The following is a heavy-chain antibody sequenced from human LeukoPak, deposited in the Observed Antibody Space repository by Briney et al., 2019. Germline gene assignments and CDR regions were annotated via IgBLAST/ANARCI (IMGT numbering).Heavy chain of an antibody. CDR2: IRYDGSND. V-gene: IGHV3-30*02. J-gene: IGHJ4*02. D-gene: IGHD3-22*01. CDR1: GFTFSSYG. Sequence: GGSLRLSCAASGFTFSSYGMHWVRQAPGKGLEWVAFIRYDGSNDYYADSVKGRFTISRDNSKSTLYLQMNSLRAEDTAVYYCAKDQGFYDSSGYQYYFDSWGQRTLDTLSS. CDR3: AKDQGFYDSSGYQYYFDS.